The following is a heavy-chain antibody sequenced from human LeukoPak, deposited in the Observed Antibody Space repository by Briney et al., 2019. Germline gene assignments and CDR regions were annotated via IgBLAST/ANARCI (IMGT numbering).Heavy chain of an antibody. J-gene: IGHJ4*02. V-gene: IGHV3-64*01. CDR1: GFTFSSYA. Sequence: GALRLSCAASGFTFSSYAMHWVRQAPGKGLEYVSGISSDGGSPFHVNSVKGRFTISRDNSKDTLYLQMGSLRAEDMAVYYCAREYCSGGRCQCYFDYWGQGTLVTVSS. D-gene: IGHD2-15*01. CDR2: ISSDGGSP. CDR3: AREYCSGGRCQCYFDY.